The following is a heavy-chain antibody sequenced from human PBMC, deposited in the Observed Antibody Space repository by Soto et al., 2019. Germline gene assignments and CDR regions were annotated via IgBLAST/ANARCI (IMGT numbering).Heavy chain of an antibody. V-gene: IGHV3-21*01. J-gene: IGHJ4*02. CDR3: ARCGTGVQDGYNYIPSY. CDR2: ISRSSGYI. D-gene: IGHD5-12*01. Sequence: EVQLVESGGGLVKPGESLRLSCAASGFTFSNYNMIWVRQAPGKGLEWVSSISRSSGYIYYADSMKGRFTISIDNAKNSLFLQMNSVRDEDTAVYFCARCGTGVQDGYNYIPSYWCQGTLVTVSS. CDR1: GFTFSNYN.